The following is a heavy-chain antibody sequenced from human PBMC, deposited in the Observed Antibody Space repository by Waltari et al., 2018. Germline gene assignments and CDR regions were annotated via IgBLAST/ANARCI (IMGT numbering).Heavy chain of an antibody. CDR3: AAYGGYSY. CDR1: GVSVSSNH. CDR2: IYNDGRT. D-gene: IGHD3-22*01. J-gene: IGHJ4*02. Sequence: EVQLVETGVGLIQPGGSLRLSCAVSGVSVSSNHVTWFRQVPGKGLEWVSVIYNDGRTYVADSVKGRFTISRDSSKNTVLLQMNMLRVDDTAVYYCAAYGGYSYWGQGTLVTVSS. V-gene: IGHV3-53*02.